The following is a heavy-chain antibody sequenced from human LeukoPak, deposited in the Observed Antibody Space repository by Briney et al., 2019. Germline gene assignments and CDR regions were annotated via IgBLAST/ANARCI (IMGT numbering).Heavy chain of an antibody. V-gene: IGHV4-59*01. CDR2: IYYSGST. J-gene: IGHJ3*02. Sequence: PSETLSLTCTVSGGSISSYCWSWIRQPPGKGLEWIGYIYYSGSTNYNPSLKSRVTISVDTSKNQFSLKLSSVTAADTAVYYCAGTDTNWGWYAFDIWGQGTMVTVSS. CDR3: AGTDTNWGWYAFDI. D-gene: IGHD7-27*01. CDR1: GGSISSYC.